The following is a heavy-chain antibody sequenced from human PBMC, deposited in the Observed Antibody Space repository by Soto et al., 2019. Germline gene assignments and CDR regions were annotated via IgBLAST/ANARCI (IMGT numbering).Heavy chain of an antibody. CDR1: GFTVSSNY. V-gene: IGHV3-66*01. CDR3: ARDAEYSGYDYYYYYYMDV. Sequence: GPLRLSCAAAGFTVSSNYMSWVRQAPGKVLEWVSVIYSGGSTYYADSVKGRFTISRDNSKNTLYLQMNSLRAEDTAVYYCARDAEYSGYDYYYYYYMDVWGKGTTVTVSS. CDR2: IYSGGST. D-gene: IGHD5-12*01. J-gene: IGHJ6*03.